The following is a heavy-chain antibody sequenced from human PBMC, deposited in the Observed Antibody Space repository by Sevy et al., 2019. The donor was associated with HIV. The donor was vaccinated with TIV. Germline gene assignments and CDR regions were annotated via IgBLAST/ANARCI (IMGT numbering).Heavy chain of an antibody. CDR3: ARDRVGRSSSSWGRIDAFDI. V-gene: IGHV1-18*01. J-gene: IGHJ3*02. Sequence: ASVKVSCKASGYTFTSYGISWVRQTPGQGLEWMGWISAYNGNTNYAQKLQGRVTMTTDTSTSTAYMELRSLRSDDTAVYYCARDRVGRSSSSWGRIDAFDIWGQGTMVTVSS. CDR2: ISAYNGNT. D-gene: IGHD6-13*01. CDR1: GYTFTSYG.